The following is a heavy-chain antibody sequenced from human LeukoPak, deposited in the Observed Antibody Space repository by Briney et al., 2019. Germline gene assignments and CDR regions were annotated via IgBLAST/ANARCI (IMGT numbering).Heavy chain of an antibody. CDR2: IYHSGST. Sequence: PSETLSLTCTVSGYSISSGYYWGWIRQPPGKGLEWIGSIYHSGSTYYNPSLKSRVTISVDTSKNQFSLKLSSVTAADTAVYYCARDVLYCSGGSCYRYFDYWGQGTLVTVSS. D-gene: IGHD2-15*01. CDR3: ARDVLYCSGGSCYRYFDY. J-gene: IGHJ4*02. V-gene: IGHV4-38-2*02. CDR1: GYSISSGYY.